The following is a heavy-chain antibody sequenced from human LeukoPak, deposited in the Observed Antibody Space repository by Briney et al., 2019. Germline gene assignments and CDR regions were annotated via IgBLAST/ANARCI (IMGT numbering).Heavy chain of an antibody. D-gene: IGHD1-26*01. V-gene: IGHV4-4*07. CDR2: IYTSGST. Sequence: SETLSLTCTVSGGSISSYYGSWIRQPAGKGLEWIGRIYTSGSTNYNASLKSRVSMSVDTSKNQFALKLSSVTAADTAVFYCARENSGSYREFDYWGQGTLVTVSS. CDR1: GGSISSYY. CDR3: ARENSGSYREFDY. J-gene: IGHJ4*02.